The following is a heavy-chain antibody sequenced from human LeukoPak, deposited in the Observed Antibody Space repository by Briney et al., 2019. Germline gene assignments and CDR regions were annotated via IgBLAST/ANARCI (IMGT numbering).Heavy chain of an antibody. CDR3: ARGVTDDYDFPNWFDP. D-gene: IGHD3-3*01. CDR1: GGSISGSSYY. J-gene: IGHJ5*02. Sequence: SETLSLTRTVSGGSISGSSYYWGWIRQPPGKGLEWIGSIYYSGSTYYNPSLKSRVTISVDTSKNQFSLKLSSVTAADTAVYYCARGVTDDYDFPNWFDPWGQGTLVTVSS. CDR2: IYYSGST. V-gene: IGHV4-39*07.